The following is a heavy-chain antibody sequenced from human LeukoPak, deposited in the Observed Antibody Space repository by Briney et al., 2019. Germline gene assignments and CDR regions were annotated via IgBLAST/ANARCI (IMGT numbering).Heavy chain of an antibody. J-gene: IGHJ4*02. Sequence: GGSLRLSCAASGFTFSSYAMSWVRQAPGKGLEWVSAISGSGGSTYFADSVKGRFTISRDNSKNTLYLQMNSLKVEDTAVYYCARGLDYGDYWGQGTLVTVSS. CDR2: ISGSGGST. CDR3: ARGLDYGDY. V-gene: IGHV3-23*01. CDR1: GFTFSSYA. D-gene: IGHD3-10*01.